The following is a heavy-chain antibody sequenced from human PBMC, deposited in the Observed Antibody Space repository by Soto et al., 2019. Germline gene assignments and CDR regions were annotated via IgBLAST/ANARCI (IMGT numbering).Heavy chain of an antibody. CDR1: GYTFTGYY. CDR2: INPNSGGT. CDR3: ARDRGCSSTSCYGYYYYYGMDV. Sequence: QVQLVQSGAEVKKPGASVKVSCKASGYTFTGYYMHWVRQAPGQGLEWMGWINPNSGGTNYAQKLQGRVTMTRDTSISTAYMELSRLRSDDTAVYYCARDRGCSSTSCYGYYYYYGMDVWGQGTTVTVSS. J-gene: IGHJ6*02. D-gene: IGHD2-2*01. V-gene: IGHV1-2*02.